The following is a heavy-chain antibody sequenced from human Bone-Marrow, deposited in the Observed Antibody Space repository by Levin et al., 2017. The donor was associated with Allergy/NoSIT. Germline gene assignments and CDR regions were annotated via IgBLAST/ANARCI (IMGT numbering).Heavy chain of an antibody. V-gene: IGHV3-48*02. CDR2: ISGDSSII. J-gene: IGHJ4*02. Sequence: LSLTCAASGFTFSDYAMNWVRQTPGKGLEWLSYISGDSSIIYYADSVKGRFTVSRDDAKKSLYLQMNSLRDEDTAVYYCGRDRAAVDFWGQGIVVTVSS. CDR1: GFTFSDYA. D-gene: IGHD2-15*01. CDR3: GRDRAAVDF.